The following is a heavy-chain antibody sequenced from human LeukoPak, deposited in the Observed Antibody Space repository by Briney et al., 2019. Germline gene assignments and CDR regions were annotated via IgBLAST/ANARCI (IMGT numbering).Heavy chain of an antibody. D-gene: IGHD5-24*01. J-gene: IGHJ4*02. CDR2: ISSSSSYI. CDR3: AKVRHVEMATRYYFDY. CDR1: GFTFSSYS. V-gene: IGHV3-21*04. Sequence: GGSLRLSCAASGFTFSSYSMNWVRQAPGKGLEWVSSISSSSSYIYYADSVKGRFTISRDNSKNTLYLQMNSLRAEDTAVYYCAKVRHVEMATRYYFDYWGQGTLVTVSS.